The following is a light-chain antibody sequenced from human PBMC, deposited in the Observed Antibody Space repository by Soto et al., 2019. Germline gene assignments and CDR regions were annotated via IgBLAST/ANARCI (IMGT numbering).Light chain of an antibody. Sequence: DIQMTQSPSTLSASVGDRVTITCRASESISTWLAWYQQRPGKAPKVLIYQASTLKSGVPSRFSLSGSGTEFTLTSRSLQLADFATYYCQQYNSYSAFGHGTKVEIK. CDR3: QQYNSYSA. CDR2: QAS. J-gene: IGKJ1*01. CDR1: ESISTW. V-gene: IGKV1-5*03.